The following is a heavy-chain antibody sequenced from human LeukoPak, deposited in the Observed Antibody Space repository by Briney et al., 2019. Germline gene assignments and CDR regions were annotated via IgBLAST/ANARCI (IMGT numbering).Heavy chain of an antibody. V-gene: IGHV4-34*01. J-gene: IGHJ5*02. D-gene: IGHD1-26*01. CDR3: AREVRSAWASFDP. Sequence: SETLSLTCAVYGGTFSGYYWSWIRQPPGKGLEWIGEINHSGNTNYNPSLKSRVTISIDTSKNQFSLKLSSVTAADTAVYYCAREVRSAWASFDPWGQGTLVTVSS. CDR2: INHSGNT. CDR1: GGTFSGYY.